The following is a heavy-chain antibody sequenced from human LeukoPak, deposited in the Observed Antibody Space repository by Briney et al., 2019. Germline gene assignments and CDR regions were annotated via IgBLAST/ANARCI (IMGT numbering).Heavy chain of an antibody. Sequence: GSLRLSCAVSGLTFSKYSMTWVRRAPGKGLEWVSFIDTSSTTMYYTDSVKGRFTISRDNAKNSLYLQMNSLKVEDTAIYYCARDNWVDCWGQGTLVTVSS. CDR1: GLTFSKYS. V-gene: IGHV3-48*04. J-gene: IGHJ5*01. CDR3: ARDNWVDC. CDR2: IDTSSTTM.